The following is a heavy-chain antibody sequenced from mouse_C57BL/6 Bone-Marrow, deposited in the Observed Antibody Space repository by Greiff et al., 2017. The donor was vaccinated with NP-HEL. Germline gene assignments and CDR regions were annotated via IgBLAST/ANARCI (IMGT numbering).Heavy chain of an antibody. CDR2: INPGSGGT. J-gene: IGHJ2*01. Sequence: QVQLQQSGAELVRPGTSVKVSCKASGYAFTNYLIEWVKQRPGQGLEWIGVINPGSGGTNYNEKFKGKATLTAYKSSSTAYMQLSSLTSEDYAVYICARSDGYYGLDYWGQGTTLTVSS. CDR3: ARSDGYYGLDY. D-gene: IGHD1-1*01. CDR1: GYAFTNYL. V-gene: IGHV1-54*01.